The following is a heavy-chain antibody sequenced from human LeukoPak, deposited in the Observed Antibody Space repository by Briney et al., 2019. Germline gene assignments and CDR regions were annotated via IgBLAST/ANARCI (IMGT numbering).Heavy chain of an antibody. D-gene: IGHD4-11*01. Sequence: GGSLRLSCAASGFTFSNYAMSWVRQAPGKGLEWVGRIKSKTDGGTTDYAAPVKGRFTISRDDSKNTLYLQMNSLKTEDTAVYYCTTDYSNYAFDYWGQGTLVTVSS. CDR1: GFTFSNYA. CDR3: TTDYSNYAFDY. CDR2: IKSKTDGGTT. J-gene: IGHJ4*02. V-gene: IGHV3-15*01.